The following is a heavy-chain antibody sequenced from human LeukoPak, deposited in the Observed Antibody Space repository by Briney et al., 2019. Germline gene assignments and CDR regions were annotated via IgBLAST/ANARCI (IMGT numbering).Heavy chain of an antibody. J-gene: IGHJ4*02. D-gene: IGHD2-21*01. CDR3: AGNSLGGGGGDY. CDR2: INHSGST. V-gene: IGHV4-34*01. Sequence: TSETLSLTCAVYGGSFSGYYWSWIRQPPGKGLEWIGEINHSGSTNYNPSLKSRVTISVDTSKNQFFLKLSSVTAADTAVYYCAGNSLGGGGGDYWGQGTLVTVSS. CDR1: GGSFSGYY.